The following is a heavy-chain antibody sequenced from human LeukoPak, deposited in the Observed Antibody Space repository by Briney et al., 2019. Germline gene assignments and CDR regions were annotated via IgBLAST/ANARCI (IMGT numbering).Heavy chain of an antibody. CDR2: IYPGDSDT. CDR1: GYTFTSYW. CDR3: ATAPETLSYDDYFRDY. J-gene: IGHJ4*02. V-gene: IGHV5-51*01. D-gene: IGHD4-17*01. Sequence: GESLKISCEGSGYTFTSYWIAWVRQMPGKGLEWMGIIYPGDSDTRYSPSFQGQVTISADKSISTAYLQWSSLRASDTAVYYCATAPETLSYDDYFRDYWGQGTLVTVSS.